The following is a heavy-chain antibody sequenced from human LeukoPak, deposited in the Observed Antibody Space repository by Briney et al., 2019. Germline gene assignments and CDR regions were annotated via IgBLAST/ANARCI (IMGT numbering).Heavy chain of an antibody. D-gene: IGHD1-26*01. Sequence: PSETLSLTCTVSGGSISNYYWSWIRQSAGKGLEWIGRIHSSGSTNFNPSLRSRVTMSAATSKHQFSLWLTSVTAADTALYYCARGIATITQDSFDVWGLGTMVTVSS. CDR1: GGSISNYY. CDR2: IHSSGST. V-gene: IGHV4-4*07. J-gene: IGHJ3*01. CDR3: ARGIATITQDSFDV.